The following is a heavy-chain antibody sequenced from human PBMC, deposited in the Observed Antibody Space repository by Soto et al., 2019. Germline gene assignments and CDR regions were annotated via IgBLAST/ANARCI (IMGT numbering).Heavy chain of an antibody. CDR1: GYSFTSCW. CDR3: ARLRYSSSWQYYYYGMDV. V-gene: IGHV5-51*01. J-gene: IGHJ6*02. Sequence: GESLKISCKGSGYSFTSCWIGWVRQMPGKGLEWMGIIYPGDSDTRYSPSFQGQVTISADKSISTAYLQWSSLKASDTAMYYCARLRYSSSWQYYYYGMDVWGQGTTVTVSS. D-gene: IGHD6-13*01. CDR2: IYPGDSDT.